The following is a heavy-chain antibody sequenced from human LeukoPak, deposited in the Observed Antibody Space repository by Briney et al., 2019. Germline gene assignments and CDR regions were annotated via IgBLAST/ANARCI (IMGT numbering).Heavy chain of an antibody. CDR2: IKSKTDGGTT. CDR3: TREFGGYCSGGSCAALDY. J-gene: IGHJ4*02. D-gene: IGHD2-15*01. V-gene: IGHV3-15*01. Sequence: PGGSLRLSCAASGFTFSNAWMSWVRQAPGKGLQWVGRIKSKTDGGTTHYAAPVKGRFTISRDDSKSIAYLQMNSLKTEDTAVYYCTREFGGYCSGGSCAALDYWGQGTLVTVSS. CDR1: GFTFSNAW.